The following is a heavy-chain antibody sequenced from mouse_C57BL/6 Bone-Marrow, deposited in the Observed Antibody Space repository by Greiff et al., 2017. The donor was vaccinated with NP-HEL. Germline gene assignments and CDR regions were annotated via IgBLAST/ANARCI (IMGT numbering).Heavy chain of an antibody. D-gene: IGHD1-1*01. CDR3: VRHEDYGSSPWLAY. CDR1: GFSFNTYA. Sequence: EVQLVESGGGLVQPKGSLKLSCAASGFSFNTYAMNWVRQAPGKGLEWVARIRSKSNNYATYYADSVKDRFTISRDDSESMLYLQMNNLKTEDTAMYYCVRHEDYGSSPWLAYWGQGTLVTVSA. V-gene: IGHV10-1*01. CDR2: IRSKSNNYAT. J-gene: IGHJ3*01.